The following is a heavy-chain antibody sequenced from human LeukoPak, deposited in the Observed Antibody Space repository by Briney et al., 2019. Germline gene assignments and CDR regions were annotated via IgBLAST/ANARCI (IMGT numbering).Heavy chain of an antibody. V-gene: IGHV3-15*01. CDR2: IKSKTNGGTT. Sequence: KPGGSLRLSCAASGFTFSNAWMSWVRQAPGKGLEWVGRIKSKTNGGTTDYAAPVKGRFTISRDDSKNTLYLQMNSLKTEDTAVYYCTTGFYSSGCFDYWGQGTLVTVSS. CDR3: TTGFYSSGCFDY. J-gene: IGHJ4*02. D-gene: IGHD6-19*01. CDR1: GFTFSNAW.